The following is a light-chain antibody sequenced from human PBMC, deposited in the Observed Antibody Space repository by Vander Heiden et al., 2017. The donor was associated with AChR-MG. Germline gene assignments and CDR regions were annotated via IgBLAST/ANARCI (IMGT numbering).Light chain of an antibody. V-gene: IGKV3-15*01. Sequence: IVMTQSPATLSVSPKQGATLSCRASQSVNTNLAWYQQKPGQAPRLLIFGASTRATDIPDRFSGSGSGTEFRLTISSLQSDDFALYYCQQEQVWPGTFGQRTKVEIK. J-gene: IGKJ2*02. CDR2: GAS. CDR1: QSVNTN. CDR3: QQEQVWPGT.